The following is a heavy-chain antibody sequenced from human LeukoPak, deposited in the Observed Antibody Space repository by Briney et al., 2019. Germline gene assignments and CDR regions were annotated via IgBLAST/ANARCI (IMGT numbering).Heavy chain of an antibody. D-gene: IGHD2-15*01. CDR3: ARRYCSGGSCYMRGYYGMDV. Sequence: PSETLSLTCAVSNGSFSAYYWSWIRQSPGKGPQWIGEISHSGSTNYNPSLKLRVSMSLDTSKNQFSLRLSSVSAADTAVYFCARRYCSGGSCYMRGYYGMDVWATGTTVIVSS. CDR1: NGSFSAYY. CDR2: ISHSGST. V-gene: IGHV4-34*01. J-gene: IGHJ6*04.